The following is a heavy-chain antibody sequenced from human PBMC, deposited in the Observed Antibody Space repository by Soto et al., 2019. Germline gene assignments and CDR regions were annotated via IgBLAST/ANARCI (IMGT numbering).Heavy chain of an antibody. CDR1: GFTFDDYT. V-gene: IGHV3-43*01. Sequence: GGSLRLSCAASGFTFDDYTMHWVRQAPGKGLEWVSLISWDGGSTYYADSVKGRFTISRDNSKNSLYLQMNSLRTEDTALYYCAKDSGENDYTPEGRYNYFDYWGQGTLVTSPQ. D-gene: IGHD4-4*01. CDR2: ISWDGGST. J-gene: IGHJ4*02. CDR3: AKDSGENDYTPEGRYNYFDY.